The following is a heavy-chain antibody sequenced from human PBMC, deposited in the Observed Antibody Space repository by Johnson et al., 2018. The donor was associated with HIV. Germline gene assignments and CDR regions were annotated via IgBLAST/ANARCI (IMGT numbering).Heavy chain of an antibody. D-gene: IGHD3-22*01. CDR2: ISYDGSNK. J-gene: IGHJ3*02. Sequence: VQLVESGGGVVQPGRSLRLSCAASGFTFSSYAMHWVRQAPGKGLEWVAVISYDGSNKYYADSVKGRFTISRDNSKNTLYLQMNSLRAEDTAVYYCARAITTDAFDIWGQGTMVTVSS. CDR3: ARAITTDAFDI. CDR1: GFTFSSYA. V-gene: IGHV3-30*04.